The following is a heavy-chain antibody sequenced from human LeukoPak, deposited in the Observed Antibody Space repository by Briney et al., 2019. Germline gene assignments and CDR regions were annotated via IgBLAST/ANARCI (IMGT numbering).Heavy chain of an antibody. CDR1: GYTFSGYY. J-gene: IGHJ4*02. D-gene: IGHD6-13*01. Sequence: GASVKVSCKASGYTFSGYYMHWVRQAPGQRLEWMGWINAGNGNTKYSQKFQGRVTITRDTSASTAYMELSSLRSEDTAVYYCASDYSYSSSWPAFDYWGQGTLVTVSS. CDR3: ASDYSYSSSWPAFDY. CDR2: INAGNGNT. V-gene: IGHV1-3*01.